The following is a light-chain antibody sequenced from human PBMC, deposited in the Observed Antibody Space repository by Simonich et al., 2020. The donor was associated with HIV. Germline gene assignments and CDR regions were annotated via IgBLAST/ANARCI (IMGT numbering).Light chain of an antibody. CDR2: WAS. J-gene: IGKJ4*01. V-gene: IGKV4-1*01. Sequence: DIVMTQSPDSLAVSLGERATINCKASPSVLYSSNTKNYLAWYQQKPGQPPKLLIYWASTREFGVPDRFSGSGSGTDFTLTISSLQAEDVAVYYCQQYYSTPLTFGGGTKVEIK. CDR3: QQYYSTPLT. CDR1: PSVLYSSNTKNY.